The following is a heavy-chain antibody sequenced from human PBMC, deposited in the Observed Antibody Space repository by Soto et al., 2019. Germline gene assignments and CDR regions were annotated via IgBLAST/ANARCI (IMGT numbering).Heavy chain of an antibody. D-gene: IGHD2-15*01. Sequence: PVSVSCTASGGSFISSASSWVQQAPRQGLEWMGGIVPVFGSANYAQRFRDRVTITADESTYTAYMELSSLRSEDTAVYYCAARHCSGGTCLQTLDYWGQGTLVTVSS. CDR3: AARHCSGGTCLQTLDY. CDR2: IVPVFGSA. J-gene: IGHJ4*02. V-gene: IGHV1-69*01. CDR1: GGSFISSA.